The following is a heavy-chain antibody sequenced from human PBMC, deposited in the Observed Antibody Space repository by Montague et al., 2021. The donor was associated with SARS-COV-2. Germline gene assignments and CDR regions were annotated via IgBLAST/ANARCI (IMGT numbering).Heavy chain of an antibody. Sequence: CAISGDSVARNSVAWSWIRQSPSTGLEWLGRTYYRSKWYSDYAPSVRGRLTVNPDASKNEFSLELNYVTPEDTAVYYCVRYSGWFYFDFWGQGTLVTVSS. CDR2: TYYRSKWYS. CDR1: GDSVARNSVA. J-gene: IGHJ4*02. V-gene: IGHV6-1*01. CDR3: VRYSGWFYFDF. D-gene: IGHD6-19*01.